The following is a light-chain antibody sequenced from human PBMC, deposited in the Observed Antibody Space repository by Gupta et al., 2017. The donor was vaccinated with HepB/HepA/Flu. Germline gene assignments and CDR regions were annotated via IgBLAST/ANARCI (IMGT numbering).Light chain of an antibody. V-gene: IGKV3-20*01. CDR3: QQYGSSQYT. CDR2: GAS. J-gene: IGKJ2*01. CDR1: QSVSSSY. Sequence: EIVLTQSPGTLSLSPGERATISCRASQSVSSSYLAWYQQKHGQAPRLLIYGASSRATGITDRLSGSGSGTDFTLTISRLEPEDFAVYYCQQYGSSQYTFGQGTKLEIK.